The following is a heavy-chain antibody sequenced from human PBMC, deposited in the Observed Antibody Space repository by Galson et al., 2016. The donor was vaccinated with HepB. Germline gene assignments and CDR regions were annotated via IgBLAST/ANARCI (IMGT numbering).Heavy chain of an antibody. D-gene: IGHD1-1*01. J-gene: IGHJ6*02. CDR1: RFSFSAYS. V-gene: IGHV3-48*02. CDR3: ARELARKQTTGYYYAMDV. CDR2: ISSTGRTV. Sequence: SLRLSCAGSRFSFSAYSFNWVRQAPGKGLEWVSYISSTGRTVYYADSVKGRFTVSRDNAKNSLYLQMNSLRDEDTAVYYCARELARKQTTGYYYAMDVWGQGTTVTVAS.